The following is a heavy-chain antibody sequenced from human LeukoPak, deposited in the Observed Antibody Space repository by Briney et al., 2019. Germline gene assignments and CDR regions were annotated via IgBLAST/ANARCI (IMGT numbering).Heavy chain of an antibody. CDR2: IKQDGSEK. V-gene: IGHV3-7*04. CDR3: ARGATDYYDSSGYYIDDAFDI. Sequence: PGGSLRLSCAASGFTFSSYGMHWVRQAPGKGLEWVANIKQDGSEKYYVDSVKGRFTISRDNAKNSLYLQMNSLRAEDTAVYYCARGATDYYDSSGYYIDDAFDIWGQGTMVTVSS. D-gene: IGHD3-22*01. CDR1: GFTFSSYG. J-gene: IGHJ3*02.